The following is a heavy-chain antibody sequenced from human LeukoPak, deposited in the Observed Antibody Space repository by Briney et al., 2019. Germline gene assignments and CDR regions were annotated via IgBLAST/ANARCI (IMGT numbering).Heavy chain of an antibody. Sequence: GGSLRLSCAASGFTFSSYGMHWVRQAPGKGPEWVAFIRYDGSNKYYADSVKGRFTISRDNSKNTLYLQMNSLRAEDTAVYYCAKGLRYSYGSVYFDYWGQGTLVTVSS. CDR3: AKGLRYSYGSVYFDY. D-gene: IGHD5-18*01. V-gene: IGHV3-30*02. CDR1: GFTFSSYG. J-gene: IGHJ4*02. CDR2: IRYDGSNK.